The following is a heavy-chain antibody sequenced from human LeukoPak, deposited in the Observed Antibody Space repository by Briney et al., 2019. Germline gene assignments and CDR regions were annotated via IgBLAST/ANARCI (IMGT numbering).Heavy chain of an antibody. J-gene: IGHJ4*02. Sequence: PETLSLTCTVSGGSFSSYYWSWIRQPPGKGLEWIEYMYYSGSTNYNPSLKSRVTISVDTSKNQFSLKLSSVTAADTAVYYCAGGMTTVTRFDYWGQGTLVTVSS. CDR2: MYYSGST. CDR3: AGGMTTVTRFDY. V-gene: IGHV4-59*01. CDR1: GGSFSSYY. D-gene: IGHD4-17*01.